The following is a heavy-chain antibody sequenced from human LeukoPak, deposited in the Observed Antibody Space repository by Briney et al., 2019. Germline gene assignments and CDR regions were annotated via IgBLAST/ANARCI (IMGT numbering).Heavy chain of an antibody. Sequence: GASVKVSCKASGYTFTSYGIRWVRQVPGHGLEWMGWISAYNGNTNYAQKLQGRVTMTTDTSTSTAYMELRSLRSDDTAVYYCARATMVRGVIPFDYWGQGTLVTVSS. D-gene: IGHD3-10*01. J-gene: IGHJ4*02. CDR1: GYTFTSYG. CDR3: ARATMVRGVIPFDY. V-gene: IGHV1-18*01. CDR2: ISAYNGNT.